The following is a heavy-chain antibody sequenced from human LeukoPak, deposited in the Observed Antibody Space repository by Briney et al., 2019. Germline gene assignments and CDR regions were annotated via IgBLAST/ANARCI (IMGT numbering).Heavy chain of an antibody. CDR1: GFTFKSYV. Sequence: GGSLRLSCAASGFTFKSYVMSWVRQAPGEGLEWVSAISDSGVNTYYADSVRGRFTISRDNSKNTLYLQMNSLRAEDTAVYYCAKDLRRGYSYGYLFDYWGQGTLVTVSS. CDR2: ISDSGVNT. CDR3: AKDLRRGYSYGYLFDY. J-gene: IGHJ4*02. D-gene: IGHD5-18*01. V-gene: IGHV3-23*01.